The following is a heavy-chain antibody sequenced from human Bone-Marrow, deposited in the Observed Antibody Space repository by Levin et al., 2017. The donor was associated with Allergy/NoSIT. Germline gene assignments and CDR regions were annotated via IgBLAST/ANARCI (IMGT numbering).Heavy chain of an antibody. J-gene: IGHJ5*02. V-gene: IGHV3-23*01. Sequence: GGSLRLSCAASGFTFSDYGMNWVRQAPGKGLEWISTISYTGGSTYYADSVKDRFVVSRNSSKNTLYLQMSSLRTEDTAVYYCAKAHTVTGGKSRLEAWGQGTLVTVSS. D-gene: IGHD4-17*01. CDR1: GFTFSDYG. CDR3: AKAHTVTGGKSRLEA. CDR2: ISYTGGST.